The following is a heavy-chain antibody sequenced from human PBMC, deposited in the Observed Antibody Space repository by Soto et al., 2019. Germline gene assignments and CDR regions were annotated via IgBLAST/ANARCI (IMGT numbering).Heavy chain of an antibody. V-gene: IGHV4-31*03. J-gene: IGHJ4*02. CDR1: GDPVSSGSYY. CDR3: AAKLGTTHYFDF. CDR2: IYHTGST. Sequence: SETLSLTCSVSGDPVSSGSYYWTWVRQHPVKGLEWIGYIYHTGSTYYNPSLQSRLIMSIDTSKNQISLHLYSVTAADTAVYFCAAKLGTTHYFDFWGQGSLVTVSS. D-gene: IGHD7-27*01.